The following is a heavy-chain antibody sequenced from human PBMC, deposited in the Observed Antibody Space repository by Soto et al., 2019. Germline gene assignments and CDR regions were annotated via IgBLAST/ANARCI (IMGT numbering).Heavy chain of an antibody. CDR2: IKREGGEK. CDR1: GFTFNTYW. Sequence: EVLLVESGGGLVQPGGALRPSCAASGFTFNTYWINWFRQAPGKGLDWVANIKREGGEKNYLDSLEGRFTISKDDAKNSVYLPMKRLRDEDTALYYCVASDCWIFDSWGQGILVTVSS. V-gene: IGHV3-7*03. CDR3: VASDCWIFDS. J-gene: IGHJ4*02. D-gene: IGHD2-21*01.